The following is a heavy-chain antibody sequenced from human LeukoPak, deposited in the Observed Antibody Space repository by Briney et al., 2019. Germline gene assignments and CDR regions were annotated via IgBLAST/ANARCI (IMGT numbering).Heavy chain of an antibody. CDR3: ATSYDMGWLIGY. CDR2: IKQDGSEK. J-gene: IGHJ4*02. Sequence: GGSLRLSCAASGFTFSILAMNWVRQVPGQGLEWVANIKQDGSEKFYVASVKGRFTISRDNGKSSLYLQMNSLRAEDTALYYCATSYDMGWLIGYWGQGTLVTVSS. D-gene: IGHD3/OR15-3a*01. V-gene: IGHV3-7*03. CDR1: GFTFSILA.